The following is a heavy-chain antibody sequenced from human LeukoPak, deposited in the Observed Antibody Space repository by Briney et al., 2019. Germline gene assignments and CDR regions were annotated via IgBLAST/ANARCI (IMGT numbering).Heavy chain of an antibody. J-gene: IGHJ6*04. CDR1: GYTFTSYG. CDR2: ISAYNGNT. D-gene: IGHD3-10*01. CDR3: ARDREPYYYGSGSLSLGMDV. V-gene: IGHV1-18*04. Sequence: ASVKVSCKASGYTFTSYGISWVRQAPGQGLEWMGWISAYNGNTNYAQKPQGRVTMTTDTSTSTAYMELRSLRSDDTAVYYCARDREPYYYGSGSLSLGMDVWGKGTTVTVSS.